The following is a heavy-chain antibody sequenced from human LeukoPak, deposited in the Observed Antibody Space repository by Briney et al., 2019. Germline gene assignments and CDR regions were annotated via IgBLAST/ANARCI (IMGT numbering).Heavy chain of an antibody. Sequence: GPSVKVSCKASGYTFTSYGISWVRQAPGQGLEWMGWISAYNGNTNYAQKLQGRVTMTTDTSTSTAYMELRSLRSDDTAVYYCARVLTMVRGVIITYYYYGMDVWGQGTTVTVSS. CDR1: GYTFTSYG. J-gene: IGHJ6*02. V-gene: IGHV1-18*01. D-gene: IGHD3-10*01. CDR3: ARVLTMVRGVIITYYYYGMDV. CDR2: ISAYNGNT.